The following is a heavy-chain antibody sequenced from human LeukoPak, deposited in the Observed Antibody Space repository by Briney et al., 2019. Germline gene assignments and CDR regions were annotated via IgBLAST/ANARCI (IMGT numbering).Heavy chain of an antibody. CDR2: IYTSGST. CDR3: ARESSGWANDAFDI. Sequence: SETLSLTCTVSGGSISSYYWSWIRQPAGKGLEWIGRIYTSGSTNYNPSLKSRVTISVDTSKNQFSLKLSSVTAADTAVYYCARESSGWANDAFDIWGQGTMVTVSS. V-gene: IGHV4-4*07. J-gene: IGHJ3*02. D-gene: IGHD6-19*01. CDR1: GGSISSYY.